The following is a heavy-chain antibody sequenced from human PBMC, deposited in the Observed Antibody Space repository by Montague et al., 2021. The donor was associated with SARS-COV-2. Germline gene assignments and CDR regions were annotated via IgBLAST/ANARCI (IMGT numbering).Heavy chain of an antibody. CDR2: IDWDDDK. CDR3: ARIRDDSSGYGHYYYYYYGMDG. V-gene: IGHV2-70*01. J-gene: IGHJ6*02. D-gene: IGHD3-22*01. Sequence: PALVKPTQTLTLTCTFSGFALSTSGMCVSWIRQPPGKALEWLALIDWDDDKYYSTSLKTRLTISKDTSKNQVVLTMTNMDPVDTATYYCARIRDDSSGYGHYYYYYYGMDGWGQGTTVTVSS. CDR1: GFALSTSGMC.